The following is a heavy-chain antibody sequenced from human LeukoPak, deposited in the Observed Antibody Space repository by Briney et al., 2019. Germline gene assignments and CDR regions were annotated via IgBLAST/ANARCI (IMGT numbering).Heavy chain of an antibody. CDR1: GFTFSSYS. D-gene: IGHD2-2*01. V-gene: IGHV3-21*01. Sequence: GGSLRLSCAASGFTFSSYSMNWVRQAPGKGLEWVSSISSSSSYIYYADSVKGRFTISRDNAKNSLYLQMNSLRAEDTAVYYCARAGGSTSLARPNWFDPWGQGTLVTVSS. CDR3: ARAGGSTSLARPNWFDP. CDR2: ISSSSSYI. J-gene: IGHJ5*02.